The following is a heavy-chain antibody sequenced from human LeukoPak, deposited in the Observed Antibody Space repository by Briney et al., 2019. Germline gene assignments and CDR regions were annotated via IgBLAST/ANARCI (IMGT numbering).Heavy chain of an antibody. V-gene: IGHV3-21*01. Sequence: GGSLRLSCAASGFTFSSYSMNWVRQAPGKGLEWVSSISSSSSYIYYADSVKGRFTISRDNAKNSLYLQMNSLRAEDTAVYYCARPRYGYSYNDAFDIWGQGTMVTVSS. CDR1: GFTFSSYS. CDR3: ARPRYGYSYNDAFDI. J-gene: IGHJ3*02. D-gene: IGHD5-18*01. CDR2: ISSSSSYI.